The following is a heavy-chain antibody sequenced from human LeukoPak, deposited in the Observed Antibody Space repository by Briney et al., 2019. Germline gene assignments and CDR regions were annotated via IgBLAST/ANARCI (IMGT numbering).Heavy chain of an antibody. CDR2: IYYSGST. CDR3: ARGGTTVTPGLLWFDP. J-gene: IGHJ5*02. CDR1: GGTISSHY. Sequence: SETLSLTCSVSGGTISSHYWSWIRQPPGKGLEWIGYIYYSGSTKYNPSLKSRVTISVDTSKNQFSLKLSSVTAADTAVYYCARGGTTVTPGLLWFDPWGQGTLVTVSS. V-gene: IGHV4-59*11. D-gene: IGHD4-17*01.